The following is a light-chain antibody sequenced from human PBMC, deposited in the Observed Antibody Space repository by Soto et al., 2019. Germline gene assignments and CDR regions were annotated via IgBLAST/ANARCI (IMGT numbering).Light chain of an antibody. J-gene: IGKJ5*01. V-gene: IGKV1-39*01. CDR1: QNINNF. Sequence: DIQMTQYPSSLSASVGDRITITCRASQNINNFLNWYQQKPGKAPKLLIYETSSLQSGVPSRFSGSGSGTDFTLTISSLQPEEFATYYCQQSSRPPITFGQGTRLESK. CDR2: ETS. CDR3: QQSSRPPIT.